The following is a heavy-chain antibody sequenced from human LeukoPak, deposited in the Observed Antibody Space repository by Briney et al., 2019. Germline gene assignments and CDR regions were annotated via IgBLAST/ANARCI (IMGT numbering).Heavy chain of an antibody. CDR2: ISSGAGTT. CDR1: GFTFSSFG. CDR3: AKDRPYYDMYDY. D-gene: IGHD3-22*01. J-gene: IGHJ4*02. V-gene: IGHV3-23*01. Sequence: GGTLRLSCAASGFTFSSFGMSWVRQVPGKGLEWVSSISSGAGTTYYADSVKGRFTISRDNSKNSLYLQMASLRAEDTAVYYCAKDRPYYDMYDYWGQGTLVTVSS.